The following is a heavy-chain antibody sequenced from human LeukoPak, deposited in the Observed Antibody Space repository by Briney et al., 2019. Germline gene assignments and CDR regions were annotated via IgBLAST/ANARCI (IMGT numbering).Heavy chain of an antibody. Sequence: PGGSLRLSCAASGFTFRTYAMSWVRQAPGKGLEWVSAISGNGRNTYYADSVKGRFTISRDNSKNTLYLQMNGLRVEDTAVYYCARDSPRPPTYYYDSSDFWGQGTLVTASS. D-gene: IGHD3-22*01. J-gene: IGHJ4*02. CDR1: GFTFRTYA. V-gene: IGHV3-23*01. CDR3: ARDSPRPPTYYYDSSDF. CDR2: ISGNGRNT.